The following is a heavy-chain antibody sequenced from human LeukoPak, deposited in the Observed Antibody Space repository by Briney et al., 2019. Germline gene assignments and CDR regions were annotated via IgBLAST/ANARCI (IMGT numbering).Heavy chain of an antibody. CDR3: ARDQGIAARGGMDV. V-gene: IGHV3-48*03. Sequence: GGSLRLSCAASGFTFSSHEMNWVRQAPGKGLEWVSYISSSGSTIYYADSVKGRFTISRDNAKNSLYLQMNSLRAEDTAVYYCARDQGIAARGGMDVWGQGTTVTVSS. CDR2: ISSSGSTI. D-gene: IGHD6-6*01. J-gene: IGHJ6*02. CDR1: GFTFSSHE.